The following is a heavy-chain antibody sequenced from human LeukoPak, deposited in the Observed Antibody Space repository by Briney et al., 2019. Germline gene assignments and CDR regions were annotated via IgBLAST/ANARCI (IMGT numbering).Heavy chain of an antibody. D-gene: IGHD1-26*01. CDR1: GGSFSGYY. CDR3: ARYAVEYRGTFFDY. V-gene: IGHV4-34*01. Sequence: SETLSLTCAVYGGSFSGYYWSWIRQPPGKGLEWIGEINHSGSTNYNPSLKSRATISVDTSKNQFSLKLSSVTAAGTAVYYCARYAVEYRGTFFDYWGQGTLVTVSS. J-gene: IGHJ4*02. CDR2: INHSGST.